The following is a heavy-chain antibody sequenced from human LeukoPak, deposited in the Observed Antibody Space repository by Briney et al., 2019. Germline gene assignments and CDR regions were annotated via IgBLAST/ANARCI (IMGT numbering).Heavy chain of an antibody. CDR2: INPNSGGT. CDR3: ARVHFWMAAAGTEGDY. V-gene: IGHV1-2*02. CDR1: GYTFTGYY. J-gene: IGHJ4*02. Sequence: GASVKVSCKASGYTFTGYYMHWVRQAPGQGLEWMGWINPNSGGTDYAQKFQGRVTMTRDTSISTAYMEPSRLRSDDTAVYYCARVHFWMAAAGTEGDYWGQGTLVTVSS. D-gene: IGHD6-13*01.